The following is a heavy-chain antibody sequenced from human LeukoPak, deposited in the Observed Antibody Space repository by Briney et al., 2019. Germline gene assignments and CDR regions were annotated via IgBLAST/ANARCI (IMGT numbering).Heavy chain of an antibody. Sequence: ASPKVSCKASGYTFTSDYMHWVRQAPGQGLEWMGLINPSGGSTSYAQKFQGRVTMTRGMSTSTVYMELSSLRSEDTAVYYCARVNCGGDCYSIGDFDYWGQGTLVTVSS. J-gene: IGHJ4*02. V-gene: IGHV1-46*01. CDR2: INPSGGST. D-gene: IGHD2-21*02. CDR3: ARVNCGGDCYSIGDFDY. CDR1: GYTFTSDY.